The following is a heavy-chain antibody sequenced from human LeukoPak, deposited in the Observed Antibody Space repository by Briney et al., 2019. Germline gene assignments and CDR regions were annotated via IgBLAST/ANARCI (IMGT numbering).Heavy chain of an antibody. D-gene: IGHD6-19*01. CDR3: AKDRSRDSGWYFDY. V-gene: IGHV3-30*18. CDR1: GGSISSSS. J-gene: IGHJ4*02. CDR2: ISYDGSNE. Sequence: LSLTCTVSGGSISSSSYYWGWIRQPPGKGLEWVAVISYDGSNENYADSVKGRLTISRDNSKNTLYLQMNSLRAEDTAVYYCAKDRSRDSGWYFDYWGQGTLVTVSS.